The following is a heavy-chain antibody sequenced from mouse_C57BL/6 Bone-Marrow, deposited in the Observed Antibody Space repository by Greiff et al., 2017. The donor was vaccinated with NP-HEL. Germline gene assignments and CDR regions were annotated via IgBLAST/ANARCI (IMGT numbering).Heavy chain of an antibody. CDR3: ARSAGRDYVDY. CDR2: IYPGDGDT. D-gene: IGHD2-4*01. CDR1: GYAFSSYW. V-gene: IGHV1-80*01. Sequence: VKLMESGAELVKPGASVKISCKASGYAFSSYWMNWVKQRPGKGLEWIGQIYPGDGDTNYNGKFKGKATLTADTSSSTAYMQLSSLTSEDSAVYFCARSAGRDYVDYWGQGTTLTVSS. J-gene: IGHJ2*01.